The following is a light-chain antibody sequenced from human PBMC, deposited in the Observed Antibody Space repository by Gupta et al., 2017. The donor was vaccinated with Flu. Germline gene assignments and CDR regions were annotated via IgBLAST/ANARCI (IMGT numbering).Light chain of an antibody. CDR2: KAS. CDR1: QSISSW. V-gene: IGKV1-5*03. Sequence: PSSLSASVGDTVTITCRASQSISSWLAWYQQKPGKAPNFLIYKASILESGVPSRFSGSGSGTDFTLTINNLQPDDFATYYCQNYDTYPLTFGGGTKVEIK. J-gene: IGKJ4*01. CDR3: QNYDTYPLT.